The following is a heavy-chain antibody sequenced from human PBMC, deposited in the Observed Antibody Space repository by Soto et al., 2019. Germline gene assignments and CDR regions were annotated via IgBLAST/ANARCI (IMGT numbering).Heavy chain of an antibody. D-gene: IGHD3-22*01. Sequence: SETLSLTCTVSGGSFSHNYWSWIRQHPGKDLEWIGYIYYSWSTYYNPSLKSRVTISVDTSKNQFSLKLSSVTAADTAVYYCARTYYYDSSRYYPPLQFDYWGQGTLVTVSS. CDR1: GGSFSHNY. CDR2: IYYSWST. CDR3: ARTYYYDSSRYYPPLQFDY. J-gene: IGHJ4*02. V-gene: IGHV4-59*06.